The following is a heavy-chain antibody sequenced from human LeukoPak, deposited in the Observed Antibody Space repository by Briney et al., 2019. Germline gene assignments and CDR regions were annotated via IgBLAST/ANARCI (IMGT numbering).Heavy chain of an antibody. V-gene: IGHV4-34*01. CDR1: GGSFSGYY. Sequence: SETLSLTCAVYGGSFSGYYWSWIRQPPGKGLEWIGEINHSGSTNYNPSLQSRVTISVDTSKNQFSLKLSSVTAADTAVYYCARSKKLERHLLEFDHWGQGTLVTVSS. J-gene: IGHJ4*02. CDR2: INHSGST. D-gene: IGHD1-1*01. CDR3: ARSKKLERHLLEFDH.